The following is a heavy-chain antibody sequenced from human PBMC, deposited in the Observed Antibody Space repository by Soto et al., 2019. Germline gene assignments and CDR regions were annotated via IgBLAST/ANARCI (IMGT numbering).Heavy chain of an antibody. CDR1: GGSISSGGYY. J-gene: IGHJ4*02. CDR3: ARGRTYYYDSSGYSTALPFDY. CDR2: IYYSGST. D-gene: IGHD3-22*01. Sequence: PSETLSLTCTVSGGSISSGGYYWSWIRQHPGKGLEWIGYIYYSGSTYYNPSLKSRVTISVDTSKNQFSLKLSSVTAADTAVYYCARGRTYYYDSSGYSTALPFDYWGQGTLVTVSS. V-gene: IGHV4-31*03.